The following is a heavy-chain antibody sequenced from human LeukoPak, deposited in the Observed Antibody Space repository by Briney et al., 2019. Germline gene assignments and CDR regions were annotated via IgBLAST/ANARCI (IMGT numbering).Heavy chain of an antibody. CDR3: ARGGGTYYYDSSGYYPFDY. CDR2: IYYSGST. J-gene: IGHJ4*02. V-gene: IGHV4-59*11. D-gene: IGHD3-22*01. Sequence: ETLSRTCTVSGGSISSHYWSWIRQPPGKGLEWIGYIYYSGSTNYNPSLKSRVTISVDTSKNQFSLKLSSVTAADTAVYYCARGGGTYYYDSSGYYPFDYWGQGTLVTVSS. CDR1: GGSISSHY.